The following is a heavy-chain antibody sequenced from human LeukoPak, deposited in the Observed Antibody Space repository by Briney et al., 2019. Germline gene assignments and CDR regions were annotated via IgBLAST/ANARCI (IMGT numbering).Heavy chain of an antibody. Sequence: SETLSLTCAVYGGSFSGCYWSWIRQPPGKGLEWIGEINHSGSTNYNPSLKSRVTISVDTSKNQFSLKLSSVTAADTAVYYCARGMATTHPYYFDYWGQGTLVTVSS. CDR3: ARGMATTHPYYFDY. V-gene: IGHV4-34*01. D-gene: IGHD5-24*01. J-gene: IGHJ4*02. CDR1: GGSFSGCY. CDR2: INHSGST.